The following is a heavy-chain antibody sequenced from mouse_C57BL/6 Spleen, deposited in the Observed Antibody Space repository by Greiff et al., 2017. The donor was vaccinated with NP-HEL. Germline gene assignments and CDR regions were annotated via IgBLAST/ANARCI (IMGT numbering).Heavy chain of an antibody. J-gene: IGHJ3*01. CDR3: TRGYYPFAY. CDR1: GYTFTDYE. CDR2: IDPETGGT. Sequence: VQVVESGAELVRPGASVTLSCKASGYTFTDYEMHWVKQTPVHGLEWIGAIDPETGGTAYNQKFKGKAILTADKSSSTAYMELRSLTSEDSAVYYCTRGYYPFAYWGQGTLVTVSA. D-gene: IGHD2-3*01. V-gene: IGHV1-15*01.